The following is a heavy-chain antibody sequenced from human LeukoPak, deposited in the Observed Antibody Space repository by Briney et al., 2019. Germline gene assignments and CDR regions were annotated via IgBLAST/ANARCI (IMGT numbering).Heavy chain of an antibody. CDR3: ARVDGSYSRYFDY. D-gene: IGHD1-26*01. CDR1: GGSISSYY. CDR2: IYYSGST. J-gene: IGHJ4*02. Sequence: PSETLSLTCTVSGGSISSYYWSWIRQPPGKGLEWIGYIYYSGSTNYNPSLKSRVTISVDTSKNQFSLKLSSVTAADTAVYYCARVDGSYSRYFDYWGQGTLVTVSS. V-gene: IGHV4-59*01.